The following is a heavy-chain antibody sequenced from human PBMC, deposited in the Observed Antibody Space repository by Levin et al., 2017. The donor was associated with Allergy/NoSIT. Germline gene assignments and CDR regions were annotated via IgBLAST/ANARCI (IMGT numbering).Heavy chain of an antibody. CDR1: GFIFSNYG. V-gene: IGHV3-33*07. CDR3: AKTGPLYFEY. J-gene: IGHJ4*02. D-gene: IGHD3-9*01. Sequence: LSLTCAASGFIFSNYGMYWVRQAPGKGLEWVALIWNEGRNKYYTESVKGRFTISRDNSKDTLYLQMNSLRAEDTAIYYCAKTGPLYFEYWGQGTLVTVSS. CDR2: IWNEGRNK.